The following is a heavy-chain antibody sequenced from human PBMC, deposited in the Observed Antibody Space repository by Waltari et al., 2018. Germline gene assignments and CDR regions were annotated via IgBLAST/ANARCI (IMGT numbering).Heavy chain of an antibody. Sequence: EVQLVETGGGLIQPGGSLRLSCAASGFTVSSNYMSWVRQAPGKGLEWVAVIYSGGSTYYADSVKGRFTISRDKSKNTLYLQMNSLRAEDTAVYYCAREGGNTDDDAFDIWGQGTMVTVSS. V-gene: IGHV3-53*02. CDR1: GFTVSSNY. CDR3: AREGGNTDDDAFDI. J-gene: IGHJ3*02. CDR2: IYSGGST. D-gene: IGHD2-15*01.